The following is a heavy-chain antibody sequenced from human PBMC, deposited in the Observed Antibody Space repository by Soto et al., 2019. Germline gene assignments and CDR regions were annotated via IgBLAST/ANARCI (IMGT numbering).Heavy chain of an antibody. CDR1: GGSISSGGYS. D-gene: IGHD3-3*01. J-gene: IGHJ4*02. CDR3: ARRGYDFWSGYLDY. V-gene: IGHV4-30-2*06. Sequence: SETLSLTCAVSGGSISSGGYSWSWIRQSPGKGLEWIGYIHHSGSTYYNPSLKSRVTISVDTSKNQFSLKLSSVTAADTAVYYCARRGYDFWSGYLDYWGQGTLVTVSS. CDR2: IHHSGST.